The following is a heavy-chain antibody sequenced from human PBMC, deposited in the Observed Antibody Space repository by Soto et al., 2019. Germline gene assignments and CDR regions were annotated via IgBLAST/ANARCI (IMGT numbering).Heavy chain of an antibody. CDR3: AGLSVTGGVDV. D-gene: IGHD2-21*02. J-gene: IGHJ6*02. CDR2: ISASGDTV. Sequence: EVRLVEAGGGFLQPGGALRLSCVVSGLTSSGIELNWVRQAPGKGLEWISYISASGDTVDYADSVRGRFSISRDNAKQSLFLQMSALRVEDTAVYYCAGLSVTGGVDVWGQVTTVTVSS. CDR1: GLTSSGIE. V-gene: IGHV3-48*03.